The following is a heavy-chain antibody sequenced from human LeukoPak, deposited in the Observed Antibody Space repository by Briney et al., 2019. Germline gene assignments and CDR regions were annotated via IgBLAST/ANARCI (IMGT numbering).Heavy chain of an antibody. CDR3: AREPPPPEYYYDSSAGGLFDY. V-gene: IGHV3-21*01. Sequence: PGGSLRLSCAASGFTFSSYSMNWVRQAPGKGLEWVSSISSSSSYIYYADSVKGRFTISRDNAKNSLYLQMNSLRAEDTAVYYCAREPPPPEYYYDSSAGGLFDYWGQGTLVTVSS. D-gene: IGHD3-22*01. CDR2: ISSSSSYI. J-gene: IGHJ4*02. CDR1: GFTFSSYS.